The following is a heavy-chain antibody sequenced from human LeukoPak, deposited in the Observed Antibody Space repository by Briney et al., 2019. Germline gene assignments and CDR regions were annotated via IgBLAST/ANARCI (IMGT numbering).Heavy chain of an antibody. D-gene: IGHD2-8*01. Sequence: SVKVSCKASGGTFSSYAISWVRQAPGQALEWMGGIIPIFGTANYAQKFQGRVTITADESTSTAYMELSSLRSEDTAVYYCARDRNGVGYFDYWGQGTLVTVSS. V-gene: IGHV1-69*01. CDR3: ARDRNGVGYFDY. CDR2: IIPIFGTA. CDR1: GGTFSSYA. J-gene: IGHJ4*02.